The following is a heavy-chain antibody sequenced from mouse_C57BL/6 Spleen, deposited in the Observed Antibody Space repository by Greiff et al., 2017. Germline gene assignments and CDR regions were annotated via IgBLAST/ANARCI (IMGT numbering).Heavy chain of an antibody. CDR3: ARDKGSAWFAY. J-gene: IGHJ3*01. D-gene: IGHD3-3*01. CDR1: GYAFSSYW. CDR2: IYPGDGDT. Sequence: VKVVESGAELVKPGASVKISCKASGYAFSSYWMNWVKQRPGKGLEWIGQIYPGDGDTNYNGKFKGKATLTADKSSSTAYMQLSSLTSEDSAVYFCARDKGSAWFAYWGQGTLVTVSA. V-gene: IGHV1-80*01.